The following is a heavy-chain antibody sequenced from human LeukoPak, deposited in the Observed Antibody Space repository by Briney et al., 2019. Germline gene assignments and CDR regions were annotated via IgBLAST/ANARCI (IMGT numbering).Heavy chain of an antibody. CDR2: ISSSSSTI. CDR3: ARVGYYYDSSGYYGY. V-gene: IGHV3-48*01. CDR1: GFTFSSYS. D-gene: IGHD3-22*01. J-gene: IGHJ4*02. Sequence: GGSLRLSRAASGFTFSSYSMNWVRQAPGKGLEWVSYISSSSSTIYYADSVKGRFTISRDNARNSLYLQMNSLRAEDTAVYYCARVGYYYDSSGYYGYWGQGTLVTVSS.